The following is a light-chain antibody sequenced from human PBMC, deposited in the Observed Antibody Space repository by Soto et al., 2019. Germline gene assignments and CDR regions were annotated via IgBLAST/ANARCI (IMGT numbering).Light chain of an antibody. CDR3: QSYDSSLSGWV. J-gene: IGLJ3*02. V-gene: IGLV1-40*01. Sequence: QSVLTQPPSVSGAPGQRVTISCTGSSSNIGAGYGVHWYQQLPGTAPKLLIYGNINRPSGVPDRFSGSESGTSASLAITGLQAEDEADYYCQSYDSSLSGWVFGGGTKLTVL. CDR1: SSNIGAGYG. CDR2: GNI.